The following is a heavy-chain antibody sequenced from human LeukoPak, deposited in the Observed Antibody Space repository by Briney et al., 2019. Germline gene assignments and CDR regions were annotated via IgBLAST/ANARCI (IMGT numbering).Heavy chain of an antibody. J-gene: IGHJ6*03. Sequence: SETLSLTCTVPGGSISSYYWSWIRQPPGKGLEWIGYIYTSGSTNYNPSLKSRVTISVDTSKNQFSLKLSSVTAADTAVYYCARRTVSSSVGDYYYYYYMDVWGKGTTVTVSS. CDR2: IYTSGST. V-gene: IGHV4-4*09. D-gene: IGHD6-6*01. CDR1: GGSISSYY. CDR3: ARRTVSSSVGDYYYYYYMDV.